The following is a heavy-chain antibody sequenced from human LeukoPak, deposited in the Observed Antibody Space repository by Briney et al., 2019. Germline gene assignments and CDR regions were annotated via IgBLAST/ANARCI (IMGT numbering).Heavy chain of an antibody. CDR2: IYYSGTT. J-gene: IGHJ4*02. Sequence: PSETLSLTCTVPGGSISRSSYYWGWIRQPPGNGLEWSGSIYYSGTTYYNPSLKSRVTISVDTSKNQFSLKVSSVTAADTAIYYCAIQDGPRVRGVVRSPFEYWGQGTLVTVSS. CDR3: AIQDGPRVRGVVRSPFEY. D-gene: IGHD3-10*01. V-gene: IGHV4-39*01. CDR1: GGSISRSSYY.